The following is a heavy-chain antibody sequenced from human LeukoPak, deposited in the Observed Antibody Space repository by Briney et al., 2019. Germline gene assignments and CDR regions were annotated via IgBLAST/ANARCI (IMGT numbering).Heavy chain of an antibody. J-gene: IGHJ4*02. Sequence: PGGSLRLSCAASRFTFSSYAMSWVRQAPGKGLEWVSAISGSGGSTYYADSVKGRFTISRDNSKNTLYLQMNSLRAEDTAVYYCAKGSSLVVVYDYWGQGTLVTVSS. CDR3: AKGSSLVVVYDY. CDR1: RFTFSSYA. CDR2: ISGSGGST. V-gene: IGHV3-23*01. D-gene: IGHD3-22*01.